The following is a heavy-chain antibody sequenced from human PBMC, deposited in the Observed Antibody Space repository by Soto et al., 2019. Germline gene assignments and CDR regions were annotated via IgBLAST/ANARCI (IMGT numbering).Heavy chain of an antibody. J-gene: IGHJ5*02. V-gene: IGHV3-23*01. CDR1: GFTFSSYA. CDR3: ARHPERIAQIGWFDP. D-gene: IGHD6-13*01. Sequence: PGGSLRLSCAASGFTFSSYAMNWVRQAPGKGLEWVSAISGSGVTTYYADSVKGRFTISRDNSKNTLYLQMNSLRAEDTAVYYCARHPERIAQIGWFDPWGQGTLVTVSS. CDR2: ISGSGVTT.